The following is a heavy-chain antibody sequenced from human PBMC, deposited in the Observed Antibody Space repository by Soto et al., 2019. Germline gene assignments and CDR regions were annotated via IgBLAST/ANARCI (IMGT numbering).Heavy chain of an antibody. CDR3: AKDYYYDSSGPYV. CDR1: GHSFTSYW. CDR2: IYPGDSDT. V-gene: IGHV5-51*01. D-gene: IGHD3-22*01. Sequence: HGASLKISCKGSGHSFTSYWIGWVRQMPGKGLEWMGIIYPGDSDTRYSPSFQGQVTISRDNAKNSLYLQMDSLRAEDTALYYCAKDYYYDSSGPYVWGQGTTVTVSS. J-gene: IGHJ6*02.